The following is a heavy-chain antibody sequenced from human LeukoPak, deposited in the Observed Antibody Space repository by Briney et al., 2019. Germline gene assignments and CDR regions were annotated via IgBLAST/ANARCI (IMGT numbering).Heavy chain of an antibody. D-gene: IGHD2-2*01. CDR1: GFTPSNYD. V-gene: IGHV3-21*01. Sequence: AGGSPRLFCAASGFTPSNYDMNWVRQAPGKGLEWVSSISTSSRYIYYKDSVRGRFTISRDDAKNSLYLEMNSLRAEDTAVYYCARADCSSSTCYLRRSWFDPWGQGTLVTVSS. CDR2: ISTSSRYI. J-gene: IGHJ5*02. CDR3: ARADCSSSTCYLRRSWFDP.